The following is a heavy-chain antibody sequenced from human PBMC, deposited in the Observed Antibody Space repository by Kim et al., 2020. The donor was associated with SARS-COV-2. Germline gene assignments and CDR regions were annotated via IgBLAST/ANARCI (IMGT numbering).Heavy chain of an antibody. CDR1: GFTFSSYS. CDR3: ARDRYSSSPRLGYYGMDV. J-gene: IGHJ6*02. CDR2: ISSSSSYI. Sequence: GGSLRLSCAASGFTFSSYSMNWVRQAPGKGLEWVSSISSSSSYIYYADSVKGRFTISRDNAKNSLYLQMNSLRAEDTAVYYCARDRYSSSPRLGYYGMDVWGQGTTVTVSS. D-gene: IGHD6-6*01. V-gene: IGHV3-21*01.